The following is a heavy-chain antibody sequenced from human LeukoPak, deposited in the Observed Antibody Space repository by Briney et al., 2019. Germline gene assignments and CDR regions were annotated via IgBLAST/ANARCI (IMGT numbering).Heavy chain of an antibody. CDR2: IYYSGST. J-gene: IGHJ5*02. CDR3: ARGNLYYDFWSGSSTHNWFDP. V-gene: IGHV4-30-4*01. CDR1: GGSISSGDYY. Sequence: SQTLSLTCTVSGGSISSGDYYWSWIRQPPGKGLEWIGYIYYSGSTYYIPSLKSRVTISVDTSKNQFSLKLSSVTAADTAVYYCARGNLYYDFWSGSSTHNWFDPWGQGTLVTVSS. D-gene: IGHD3-3*01.